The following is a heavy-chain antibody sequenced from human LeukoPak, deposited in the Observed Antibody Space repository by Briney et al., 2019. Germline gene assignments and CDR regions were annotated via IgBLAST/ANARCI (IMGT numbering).Heavy chain of an antibody. D-gene: IGHD5-18*01. J-gene: IGHJ4*02. CDR2: IIPIFGTA. Sequence: ASVKVSCKASGGTLSSYAISWVRQAPGQGLEWRGGIIPIFGTANYAQKFQSRVTITTDESTSTAYMELSSLRSEDTAVYYCAREANTSMFGNYYFDYWGQGTLVTVSS. CDR1: GGTLSSYA. CDR3: AREANTSMFGNYYFDY. V-gene: IGHV1-69*05.